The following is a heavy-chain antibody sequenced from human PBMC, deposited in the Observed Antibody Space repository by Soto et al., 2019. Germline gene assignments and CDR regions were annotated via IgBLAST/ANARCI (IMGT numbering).Heavy chain of an antibody. CDR1: GFTFSSYG. CDR2: ISYDGSNK. Sequence: PGRSLGLSFAASGFTFSSYGMHWVRQAPGKGLEWVAVISYDGSNKYYADSVKGRFTISRDNSKNTLYLQMNSLRAEDTAVYYCAKRLAQRRGTPILDYWVQG. J-gene: IGHJ4*02. V-gene: IGHV3-30*18. D-gene: IGHD2-15*01. CDR3: AKRLAQRRGTPILDY.